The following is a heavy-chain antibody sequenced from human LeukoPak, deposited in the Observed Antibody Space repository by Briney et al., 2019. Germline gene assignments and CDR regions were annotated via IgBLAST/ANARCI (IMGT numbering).Heavy chain of an antibody. D-gene: IGHD1-26*01. CDR1: GGSISSYY. CDR3: ERGSSYSGSYRYYYYYMDV. Sequence: PSETLTLTCTVSGGSISSYYWSWIRQPPGKGLEWIGYIYYSGSTNYNPSLKSRVTISVDTSKNQFSLKLSSVTAADTAVYYCERGSSYSGSYRYYYYYMDVWGKGTTVTVSS. J-gene: IGHJ6*03. V-gene: IGHV4-59*01. CDR2: IYYSGST.